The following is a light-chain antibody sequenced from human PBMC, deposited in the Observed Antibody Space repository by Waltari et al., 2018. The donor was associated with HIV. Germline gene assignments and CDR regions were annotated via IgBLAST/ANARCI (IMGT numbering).Light chain of an antibody. CDR3: ISYISSSTPV. J-gene: IGLJ3*02. Sequence: QSALTQPASVSGSPGQSITISCTGADFDIYGYNFASWFQHHPGKAPKVIIYEVSNRPSGVSYRFSGSKSGNTASLTISGLQPEDEAEYFCISYISSSTPVFGGGTKLTVL. CDR1: DFDIYGYNF. V-gene: IGLV2-14*01. CDR2: EVS.